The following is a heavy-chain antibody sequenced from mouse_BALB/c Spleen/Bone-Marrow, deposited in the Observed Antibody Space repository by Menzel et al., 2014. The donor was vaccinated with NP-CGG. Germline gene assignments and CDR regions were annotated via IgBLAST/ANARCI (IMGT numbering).Heavy chain of an antibody. J-gene: IGHJ3*01. Sequence: QVQLQHSGAELVRPGVSVKISCKGSGYTFTDYAMHWVKQSHAKSLEWIGVISTYYGDTNYNQKFKGKATMTVDKSSSTAYMELARLTSEDSAIYYCAPMYDGYYMFAYWGQGTLVTVSA. D-gene: IGHD2-3*01. CDR3: APMYDGYYMFAY. CDR2: ISTYYGDT. V-gene: IGHV1S137*01. CDR1: GYTFTDYA.